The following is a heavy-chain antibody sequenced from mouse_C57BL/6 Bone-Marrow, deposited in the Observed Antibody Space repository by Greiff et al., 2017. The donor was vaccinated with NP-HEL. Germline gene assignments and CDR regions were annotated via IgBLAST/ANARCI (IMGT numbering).Heavy chain of an antibody. J-gene: IGHJ1*03. CDR3: ARDYYGSSYYWYFDV. Sequence: EVHLVESGAELVKPGASVKLSCTASGFNIKDYYMHWVKQRTEQGLEWIGRIDPEDGETKYAPKFQGKATITADTSSNTAYLQLSSLTSEDTAVYYCARDYYGSSYYWYFDVWGTGTTVTVSS. V-gene: IGHV14-2*01. CDR1: GFNIKDYY. D-gene: IGHD1-1*01. CDR2: IDPEDGET.